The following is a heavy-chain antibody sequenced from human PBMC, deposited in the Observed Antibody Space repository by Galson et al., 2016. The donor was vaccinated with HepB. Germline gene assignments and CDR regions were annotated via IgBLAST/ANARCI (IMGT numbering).Heavy chain of an antibody. Sequence: SVKVSCKASGYTFTSYYMHWVRQAPGQGLEWMGLFNPSAGSTSYAQRFQGRVTVTRDASASTVDTELSSLRSEDTAVYYCARGGPVAYCGGDCYSLDIWGPGAMVTVSS. CDR3: ARGGPVAYCGGDCYSLDI. J-gene: IGHJ3*02. V-gene: IGHV1-46*01. CDR1: GYTFTSYY. CDR2: FNPSAGST. D-gene: IGHD2-21*02.